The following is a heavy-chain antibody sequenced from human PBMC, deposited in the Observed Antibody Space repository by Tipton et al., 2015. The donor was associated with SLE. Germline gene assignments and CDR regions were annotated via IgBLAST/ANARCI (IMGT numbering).Heavy chain of an antibody. D-gene: IGHD1-14*01. CDR1: DDSISSSSYY. J-gene: IGHJ4*02. V-gene: IGHV4-39*01. Sequence: TLSLTCSVSDDSISSSSYYWGWIRQPPGKEPEWIGSIYYSGSTYYTPSLKSRVTASVDTSKNQFSLSLYSVTVDDTAVYYCARQGTGFGSGRDDYWGQGTLVTVSS. CDR2: IYYSGST. CDR3: ARQGTGFGSGRDDY.